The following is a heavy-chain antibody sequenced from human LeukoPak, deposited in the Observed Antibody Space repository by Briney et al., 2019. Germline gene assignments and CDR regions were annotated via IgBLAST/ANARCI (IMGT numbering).Heavy chain of an antibody. CDR1: GGSFSGYY. CDR2: INHSGST. V-gene: IGHV4-34*01. J-gene: IGHJ3*02. D-gene: IGHD2-2*01. Sequence: KPSETLSLTCGVYGGSFSGYYWSWIRQPPGKGLEWIGEINHSGSTNYNPSLKSRVTMSVDTSKNQFSLKLSSVTAADTAVYYCASEASCSSISCPSRHDAFDIWGQGTMVTVSS. CDR3: ASEASCSSISCPSRHDAFDI.